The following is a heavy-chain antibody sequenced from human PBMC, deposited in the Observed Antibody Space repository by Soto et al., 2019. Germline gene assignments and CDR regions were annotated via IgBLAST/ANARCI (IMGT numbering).Heavy chain of an antibody. CDR2: ISYDGSNK. Sequence: HPGGSLRLSCAASGFTFSSYGMHWVRQAPGKGLEWVAVISYDGSNKYYADSVKGRFTISRDNSKNTLYLQMNSLRAEDTAVYYCAKDRYDILTGPQVTWGQGTLVTVSS. CDR3: AKDRYDILTGPQVT. D-gene: IGHD3-9*01. V-gene: IGHV3-30*18. J-gene: IGHJ5*02. CDR1: GFTFSSYG.